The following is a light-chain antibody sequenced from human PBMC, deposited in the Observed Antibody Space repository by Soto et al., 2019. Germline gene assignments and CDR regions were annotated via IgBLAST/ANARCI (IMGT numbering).Light chain of an antibody. CDR2: GAS. CDR1: QTVSSY. Sequence: ENVLTQSPGTLSLSPGERATLSCRASQTVSSYLTWYQQRPGQAPRLLIYGASKRATGIPDRFSGSGSGTDFTLTISRXXXXXXXXXXXXQYGTSPITFGQGTRLEIK. CDR3: XQYGTSPIT. V-gene: IGKV3-20*01. J-gene: IGKJ5*01.